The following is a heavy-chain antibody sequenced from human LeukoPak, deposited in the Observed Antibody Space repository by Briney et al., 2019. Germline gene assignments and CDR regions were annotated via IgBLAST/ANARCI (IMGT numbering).Heavy chain of an antibody. D-gene: IGHD5-18*01. V-gene: IGHV1-18*01. CDR1: GYTFTSYG. J-gene: IGHJ4*02. CDR2: ISAYNGNT. Sequence: ASVKVSCKASGYTFTSYGIGWARQAPGQGLEWMGWISAYNGNTNYAQKLQGRVTMTTDTSTSTAYMELRSLRSDDTAVYYCARRGYSYGYKDYWGQGTLVSVFS. CDR3: ARRGYSYGYKDY.